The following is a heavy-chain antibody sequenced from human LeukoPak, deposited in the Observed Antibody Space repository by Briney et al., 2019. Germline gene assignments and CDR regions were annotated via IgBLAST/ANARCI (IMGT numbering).Heavy chain of an antibody. CDR3: AKDDGLHNFDY. CDR2: IGATT. CDR1: GFTFSTSA. D-gene: IGHD4-11*01. Sequence: GGSLRLSCAASGFTFSTSAMSWVHQAPGKRLEWVSAIGATTYYSDSVKGRFTISRDNSKNTLYLQMDSPRAEDTAVYYCAKDDGLHNFDYWGQGTLVTVSS. V-gene: IGHV3-23*01. J-gene: IGHJ4*02.